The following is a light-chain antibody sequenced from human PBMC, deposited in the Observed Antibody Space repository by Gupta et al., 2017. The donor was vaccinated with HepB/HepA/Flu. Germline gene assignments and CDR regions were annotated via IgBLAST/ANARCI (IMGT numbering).Light chain of an antibody. CDR3: SSYTRTSTLVI. Sequence: QSALTQPASVSAYSGQSITISCPGASSDVGAYNSVSWYQQHPGKAPKLMISDVSNRPSGVSNRFSGSKSGNSASLTISGLQAEDEADYYCSSYTRTSTLVIFGGGTKLTVL. J-gene: IGLJ2*01. CDR2: DVS. CDR1: SSDVGAYNS. V-gene: IGLV2-14*03.